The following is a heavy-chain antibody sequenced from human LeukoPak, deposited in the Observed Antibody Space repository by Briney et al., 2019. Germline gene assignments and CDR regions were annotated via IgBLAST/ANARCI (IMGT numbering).Heavy chain of an antibody. J-gene: IGHJ4*02. CDR2: IYPGDSSP. Sequence: GESLKISCKGSGYSFTTYWISWVRQMPGKGLEWIGIIYPGDSSPRYSPSFRGQVTISVDKSTNTAYLQWSSLKASDTAMYYCARHRTQKFGCDYWGQGSLVXXSS. CDR3: ARHRTQKFGCDY. V-gene: IGHV5-51*01. D-gene: IGHD1-1*01. CDR1: GYSFTTYW.